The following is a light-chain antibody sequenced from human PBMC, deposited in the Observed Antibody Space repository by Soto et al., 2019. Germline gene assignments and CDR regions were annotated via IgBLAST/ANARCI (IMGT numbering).Light chain of an antibody. J-gene: IGKJ2*01. Sequence: DIVMTQTPLSSPVTLGQPASISCRSSQSLVHSDGNTYLSWLQRRPGQPPRLLIYKISNRSSRVADIFSGRAAAVYITLNISRVEAEDVGVYYRMQATQFPYTFGQGTKLEIK. CDR1: QSLVHSDGNTY. CDR2: KIS. CDR3: MQATQFPYT. V-gene: IGKV2-24*01.